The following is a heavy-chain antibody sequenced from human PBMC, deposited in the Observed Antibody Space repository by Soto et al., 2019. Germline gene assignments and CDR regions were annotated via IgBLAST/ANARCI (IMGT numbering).Heavy chain of an antibody. V-gene: IGHV4-4*02. CDR3: ARSFGWYAIDP. J-gene: IGHJ5*02. Sequence: QMQLQESGPGLVKPSETLSLTCAVSSASIITEQRWTWVRQPPGKGLEWIGEIHHSGSTNNNPSLRGRVTMPVDKPKHQFSLNLNAVTAADTALYYCARSFGWYAIDPWGQGTLVIVSS. CDR2: IHHSGST. D-gene: IGHD6-19*01. CDR1: SASIITEQR.